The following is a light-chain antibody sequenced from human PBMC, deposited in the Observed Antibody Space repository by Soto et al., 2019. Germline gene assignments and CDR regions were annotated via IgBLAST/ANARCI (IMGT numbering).Light chain of an antibody. Sequence: DIVLTQSPGTLSLSPGARATLSCRASQSVGSNYLAWYQQKPGQAPRLLISGAFSRATGIPDRFSGSGSVTDFTLTITRLEPEDFAVYYGQHYGSAVYTFGPGTKLEIK. CDR3: QHYGSAVYT. J-gene: IGKJ2*01. V-gene: IGKV3-20*01. CDR2: GAF. CDR1: QSVGSNY.